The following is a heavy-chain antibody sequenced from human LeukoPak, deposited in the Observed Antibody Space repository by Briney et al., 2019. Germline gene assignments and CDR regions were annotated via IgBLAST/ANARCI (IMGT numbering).Heavy chain of an antibody. V-gene: IGHV3-21*01. Sequence: GGSLRLSCAASGLTFSNYSMSWVRQAPGKGLEWVSSISSSRIYIFYADSVKGRFTISRDNAKNSLYLQMNSLRAEDTAVYYCAKDDSSPWGFDYWGQGTLVTVSS. D-gene: IGHD6-13*01. J-gene: IGHJ4*02. CDR3: AKDDSSPWGFDY. CDR2: ISSSRIYI. CDR1: GLTFSNYS.